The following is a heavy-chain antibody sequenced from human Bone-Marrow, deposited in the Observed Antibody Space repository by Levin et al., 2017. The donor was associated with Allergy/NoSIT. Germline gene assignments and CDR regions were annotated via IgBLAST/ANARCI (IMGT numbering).Heavy chain of an antibody. CDR3: AREGVVPIRELPDDGFDV. Sequence: GGSLRLSCKASGSTVTDNYMHWVRQAPGQGLEWMGRINPDSGVTNDADKFQGRVTMTTDTATSTFFLELTSLTFDDTAVYYCAREGVVPIRELPDDGFDVWGQGTMVTVSS. V-gene: IGHV1-2*06. CDR1: GSTVTDNY. CDR2: INPDSGVT. J-gene: IGHJ3*01. D-gene: IGHD5-24*01.